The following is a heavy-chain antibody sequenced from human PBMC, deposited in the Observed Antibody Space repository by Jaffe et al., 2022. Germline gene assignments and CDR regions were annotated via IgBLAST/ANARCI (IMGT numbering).Heavy chain of an antibody. D-gene: IGHD2-21*02. Sequence: QVQLVQSGAEVKKPGSSVKVSCKASGGTFSSYAISWVRQAPGQGLEWMGGIIPIFGTANYAQKFQGRVTITADESTSTAYMELSSLRSEDTAVYYCARDSVAYCGGDCYSESGWFDPWGQGTLVTVSS. J-gene: IGHJ5*02. CDR3: ARDSVAYCGGDCYSESGWFDP. V-gene: IGHV1-69*01. CDR1: GGTFSSYA. CDR2: IIPIFGTA.